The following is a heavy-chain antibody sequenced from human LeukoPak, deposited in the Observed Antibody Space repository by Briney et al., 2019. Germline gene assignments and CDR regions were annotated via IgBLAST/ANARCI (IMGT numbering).Heavy chain of an antibody. Sequence: QPGGSLRLSCAASGFTFSSYDMHWVRQATGKGLEWVSAIGTAGDTYYADSVKGRSTISRDNSKNTLYLQMNSLRAEDTAVYYCAKGPADIVVVTGYFDLWGRGTLVTVSS. CDR1: GFTFSSYD. V-gene: IGHV3-13*01. J-gene: IGHJ2*01. CDR3: AKGPADIVVVTGYFDL. CDR2: IGTAGDT. D-gene: IGHD2-21*02.